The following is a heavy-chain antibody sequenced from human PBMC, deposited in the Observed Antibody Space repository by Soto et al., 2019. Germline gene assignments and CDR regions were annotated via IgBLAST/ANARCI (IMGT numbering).Heavy chain of an antibody. J-gene: IGHJ4*02. CDR3: AWLGTPVAPFDY. Sequence: SETLSLTCTVSGGSIRSYYWSWIRQPPGKGLEWIGNIYYSGSTNYNPSLKSRVTLSVDTSKNQFSLKLSSVTAADTAVYYCAWLGTPVAPFDYWGQGTLVTVSS. V-gene: IGHV4-59*08. CDR1: GGSIRSYY. D-gene: IGHD6-19*01. CDR2: IYYSGST.